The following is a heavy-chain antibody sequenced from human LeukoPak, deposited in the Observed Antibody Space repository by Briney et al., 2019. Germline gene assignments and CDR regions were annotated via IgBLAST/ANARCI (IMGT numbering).Heavy chain of an antibody. CDR2: IYSGGST. Sequence: PGGSLRLSCAASGFTVSSNYMSWVRQAPGKGLEWVSVIYSGGSTYYADSVKGRFTISRDNSKNTLYLQMNSLRAEDTAVYYCAKLTAVVPTKFLGAFDIWGQGTMVTVSS. J-gene: IGHJ3*02. D-gene: IGHD6-19*01. CDR1: GFTVSSNY. V-gene: IGHV3-53*01. CDR3: AKLTAVVPTKFLGAFDI.